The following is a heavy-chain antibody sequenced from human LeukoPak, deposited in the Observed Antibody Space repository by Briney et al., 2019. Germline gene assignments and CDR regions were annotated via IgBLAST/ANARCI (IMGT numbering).Heavy chain of an antibody. V-gene: IGHV1-18*01. Sequence: GSVKVSCKASGYTFTSYGISGVRQAPGQGREGMGCISAYNGNTNYAQRLRGRVAMPPDKSPSTDYMELRSLSSDDTAAYYCARDRHSMVYYFDYWGQGTLVTVSS. CDR2: ISAYNGNT. CDR3: ARDRHSMVYYFDY. CDR1: GYTFTSYG. J-gene: IGHJ4*02. D-gene: IGHD3-10*01.